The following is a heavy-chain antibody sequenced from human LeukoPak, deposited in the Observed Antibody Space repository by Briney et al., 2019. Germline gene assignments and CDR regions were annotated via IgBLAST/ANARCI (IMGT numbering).Heavy chain of an antibody. CDR2: IKSDGITI. D-gene: IGHD3-16*01. CDR3: ARVGLGAVDY. Sequence: MHWVRQAXGKGLVWVSRIKSDGITITYADSVKGRFTISRDNAKNTLYLQMNSLRAEDTAVYYCARVGLGAVDYWGQGTLVTVSS. J-gene: IGHJ4*01. V-gene: IGHV3-74*01.